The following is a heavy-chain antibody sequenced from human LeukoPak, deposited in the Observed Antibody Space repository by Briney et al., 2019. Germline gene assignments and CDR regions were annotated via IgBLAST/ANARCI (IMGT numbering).Heavy chain of an antibody. CDR3: AFTYGDFWSGYYRKGAFDI. J-gene: IGHJ3*02. CDR1: GFTFSSYS. V-gene: IGHV3-48*04. CDR2: ISSSSSTI. Sequence: GGSLRLSCAASGFTFSSYSMNWVRQAPGKGLEWVSYISSSSSTIYYADSVKGRFTISRDNAKNSLYLQMNSLRAEDTAVYYCAFTYGDFWSGYYRKGAFDIWGQGTMVTVSS. D-gene: IGHD3-3*01.